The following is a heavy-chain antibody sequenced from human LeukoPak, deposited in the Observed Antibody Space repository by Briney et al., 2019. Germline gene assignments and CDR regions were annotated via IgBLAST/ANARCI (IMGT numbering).Heavy chain of an antibody. CDR1: GFTFDGYA. J-gene: IGHJ4*02. CDR2: ISWNSGSI. V-gene: IGHV3-9*01. Sequence: GGSLRLSCAASGFTFDGYAMHWVRQAPGKGLEWVSGISWNSGSIGYADSVKGRFTISRDNAKNSLYLQMNSLRAEDTALYYCAKGSGVAVAGTFPYFDYWGQGTLVTVSS. D-gene: IGHD6-19*01. CDR3: AKGSGVAVAGTFPYFDY.